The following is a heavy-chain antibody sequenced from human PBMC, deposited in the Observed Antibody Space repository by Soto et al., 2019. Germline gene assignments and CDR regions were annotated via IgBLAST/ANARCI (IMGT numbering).Heavy chain of an antibody. D-gene: IGHD3-22*01. Sequence: PGESLKISCKGSGYSFTSYWIGWVRQMPGKGLEWMGIIYPGDSDTRYSPSFQGQVTISADKSISTAYLQWSSLKASDTAMYYCARGDLTRSCYYNVFDFWGKGKRVAFSS. CDR1: GYSFTSYW. CDR3: ARGDLTRSCYYNVFDF. CDR2: IYPGDSDT. V-gene: IGHV5-51*01. J-gene: IGHJ3*01.